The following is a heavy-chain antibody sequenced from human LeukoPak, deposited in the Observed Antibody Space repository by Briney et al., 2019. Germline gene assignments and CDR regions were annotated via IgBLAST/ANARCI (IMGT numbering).Heavy chain of an antibody. V-gene: IGHV3-30-3*01. CDR1: GFTFSSYA. CDR2: ISYDGSNK. CDR3: AKARVAATPSWSWFDP. D-gene: IGHD2-15*01. Sequence: QPGGSLGLSCAASGFTFSSYAMHWVRQAPGKGLEWVAVISYDGSNKYYADSVKGRFTISRDNSKNTLYLQMNSLRAEDTAVYYCAKARVAATPSWSWFDPWGQGTLVTVSS. J-gene: IGHJ5*02.